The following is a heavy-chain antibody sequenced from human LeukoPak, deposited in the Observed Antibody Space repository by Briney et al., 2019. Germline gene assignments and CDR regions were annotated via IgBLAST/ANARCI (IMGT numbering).Heavy chain of an antibody. CDR1: GLTFSSYG. CDR3: AKGGDYSSYFDY. J-gene: IGHJ4*02. D-gene: IGHD4-17*01. CDR2: IRYDGGNE. V-gene: IGHV3-30*02. Sequence: PGGSLRLSCAASGLTFSSYGMHWVRQAPGKGLEWVAFIRYDGGNEYYADSVKGRFTISRDNSKNTLYLQMNSLRAEDTAVYYCAKGGDYSSYFDYWGQGTLVTVSS.